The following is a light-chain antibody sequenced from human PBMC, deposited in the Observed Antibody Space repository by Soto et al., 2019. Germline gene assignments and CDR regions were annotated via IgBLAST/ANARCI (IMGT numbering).Light chain of an antibody. J-gene: IGLJ1*01. Sequence: QLVLTQPPSASGTPGQRVIISCSGSSSHIGSNTVNWYQQLPGTAPKLLIYSNNQRPSGVPDRFSGSKSGTSASLAISGLQSEDEADYYCAAWDDSLNGRYVFGTGTKVTVL. V-gene: IGLV1-44*01. CDR3: AAWDDSLNGRYV. CDR1: SSHIGSNT. CDR2: SNN.